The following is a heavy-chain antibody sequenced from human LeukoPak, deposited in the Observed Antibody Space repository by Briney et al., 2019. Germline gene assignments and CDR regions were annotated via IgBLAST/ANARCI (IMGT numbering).Heavy chain of an antibody. Sequence: SETLSLTCSVSDGSISDYYWSWIRQPPEKGLEWIGYIYRGGTINYNPSVKSRVTMSLDTSKNQISLMLNSVTAADTAIYYCARHWLEAAKTYSYWFDPWGQGTLVTVSS. V-gene: IGHV4-4*09. J-gene: IGHJ5*02. CDR1: DGSISDYY. CDR2: IYRGGTI. CDR3: ARHWLEAAKTYSYWFDP. D-gene: IGHD6-13*01.